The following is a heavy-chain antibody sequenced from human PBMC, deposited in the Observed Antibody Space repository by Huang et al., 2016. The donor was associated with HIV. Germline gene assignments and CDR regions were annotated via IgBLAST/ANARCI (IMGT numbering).Heavy chain of an antibody. J-gene: IGHJ5*02. Sequence: QVQLVQSGAEVKKPGASVKVSCKASGYTFTNYDINWVRQATGQGLAWMGWMNPNSGDTGFAQKFQGRVTMTMNTSISTAYMELSSLRSEDTAVYYCARGGLLWFGELSTWGQGTLVTVSS. CDR2: MNPNSGDT. CDR1: GYTFTNYD. CDR3: ARGGLLWFGELST. D-gene: IGHD3-10*01. V-gene: IGHV1-8*01.